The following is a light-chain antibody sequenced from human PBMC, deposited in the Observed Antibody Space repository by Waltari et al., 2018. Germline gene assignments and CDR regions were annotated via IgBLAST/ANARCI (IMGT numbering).Light chain of an antibody. CDR1: QSISIW. V-gene: IGKV1-5*03. Sequence: DIQINQSPSTLSASVGDRVSITCRASQSISIWLAWYQQKSGRAPKLLISKSSSLEYGVPSRFSGSGSGTEFTLTITNLQPDDFATYYCQHYNNYPVAFGPGTKLEIK. CDR2: KSS. CDR3: QHYNNYPVA. J-gene: IGKJ2*01.